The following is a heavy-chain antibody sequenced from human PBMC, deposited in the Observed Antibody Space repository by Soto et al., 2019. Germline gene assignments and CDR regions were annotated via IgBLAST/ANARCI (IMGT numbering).Heavy chain of an antibody. CDR3: ARVRQGCSANNCYFDP. J-gene: IGHJ5*01. CDR2: VHISGHS. D-gene: IGHD1-1*01. Sequence: SETLSLTCTLSGGSVRAPDWWNWVRQSPDKGLEWIAEVHISGHSNYNPSLRSRVSVSIDSSKNQFYLNLNSVTAADTAIYYCARVRQGCSANNCYFDPWGQGTQATVSS. CDR1: GGSVRAPDW. V-gene: IGHV4-4*02.